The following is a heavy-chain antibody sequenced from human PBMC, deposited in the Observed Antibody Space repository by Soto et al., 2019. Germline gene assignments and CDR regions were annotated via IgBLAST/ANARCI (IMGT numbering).Heavy chain of an antibody. Sequence: PSETLSLTCAVYGGSFSGYYWSWIRQPPGKGLEWIGEINHSGSTNYNPSLKSRVTISVDTSKNQFSLKLSSVTAADTAVYYCARALLLLSRYYYYGMDVWGQGTTVTVSS. CDR3: ARALLLLSRYYYYGMDV. CDR2: INHSGST. D-gene: IGHD3-22*01. V-gene: IGHV4-34*01. CDR1: GGSFSGYY. J-gene: IGHJ6*02.